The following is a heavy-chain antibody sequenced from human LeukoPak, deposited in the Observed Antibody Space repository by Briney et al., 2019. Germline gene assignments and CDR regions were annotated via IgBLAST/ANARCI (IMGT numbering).Heavy chain of an antibody. V-gene: IGHV3-9*01. CDR1: GFRFDDYA. CDR3: AKAISGPMVRGVIDS. Sequence: PGRSLRLSCAASGFRFDDYAMYWVRQPPGKGLEWVSCISWNSGSIGYADSVKGRFTISRDNAKNSLYLQMNSLSTEDTALYYCAKAISGPMVRGVIDSWGQGTLVTVSS. CDR2: ISWNSGSI. D-gene: IGHD3-10*01. J-gene: IGHJ4*02.